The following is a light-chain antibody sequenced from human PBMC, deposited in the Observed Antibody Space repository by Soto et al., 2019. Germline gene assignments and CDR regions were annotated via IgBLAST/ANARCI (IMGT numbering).Light chain of an antibody. CDR1: QSISNS. CDR2: TIS. V-gene: IGKV1-39*01. CDR3: QQTHSTPSS. J-gene: IGKJ4*01. Sequence: DIQMTQSPSSLSAFVGDRVTITCRASQSISNSLTCYQQKPGKAPRLLISTISSLQSGVPSRFTGSGSGTDFTLTISSLQPEDFATYYCQQTHSTPSSFGGGTKVEV.